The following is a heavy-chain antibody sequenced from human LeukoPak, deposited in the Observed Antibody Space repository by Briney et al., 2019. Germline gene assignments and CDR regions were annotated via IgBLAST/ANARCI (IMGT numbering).Heavy chain of an antibody. CDR1: GYSFTSYW. J-gene: IGHJ4*02. CDR3: ARVIVGATSGSDY. D-gene: IGHD1-26*01. Sequence: GESLKISCKGSGYSFTSYWISWVRQMPGKGLEWMGRIDPSDSYTNCSPSFQGHVTISADKSISTAYLQWSSLKASDTAMYNCARVIVGATSGSDYWGQGTLVTVSS. CDR2: IDPSDSYT. V-gene: IGHV5-10-1*01.